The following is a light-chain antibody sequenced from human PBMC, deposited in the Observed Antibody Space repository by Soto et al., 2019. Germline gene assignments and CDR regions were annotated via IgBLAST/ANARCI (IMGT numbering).Light chain of an antibody. V-gene: IGKV3-15*01. CDR1: QSVSSN. CDR3: QQYNNWPLTWT. J-gene: IGKJ1*01. CDR2: GAS. Sequence: DIVMTQSPATLSVSAGERATFPCRSSQSVSSNLAWYQQKPGQAPRLHIYGASTRAMGIPARFSGSGSGTEFTLTISSLQSEDFAVYYCQQYNNWPLTWTFGQGTKVDIK.